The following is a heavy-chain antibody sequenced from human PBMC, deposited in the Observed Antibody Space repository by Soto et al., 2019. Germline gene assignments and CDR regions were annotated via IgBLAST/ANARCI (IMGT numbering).Heavy chain of an antibody. J-gene: IGHJ4*02. CDR1: GGTFSSYA. CDR3: ARATWYYDSSGQLRYFLDY. V-gene: IGHV1-69*13. D-gene: IGHD3-22*01. CDR2: IIPIFGTA. Sequence: WASVKVSCKASGGTFSSYAISWVRQAPGQGLEWMGGIIPIFGTANYAQKFQGRVTITADESTSTAYMELSSLRSEDTAVYYCARATWYYDSSGQLRYFLDYWGQGTLVTVSS.